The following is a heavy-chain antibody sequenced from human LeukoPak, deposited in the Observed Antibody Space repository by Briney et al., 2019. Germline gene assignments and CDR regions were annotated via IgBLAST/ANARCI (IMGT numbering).Heavy chain of an antibody. CDR1: GYTFTGYY. D-gene: IGHD6-25*01. J-gene: IGHJ4*02. V-gene: IGHV1-2*02. Sequence: ASVKVSCKASGYTFTGYYMHWVRQAPGQGLEWMGWINPNSGGTNYAQKFQGRVTMTRDTSISTAYMELSRLRSDDTAVYYCARVLGIAASTFDYWGQGTLVTVSS. CDR3: ARVLGIAASTFDY. CDR2: INPNSGGT.